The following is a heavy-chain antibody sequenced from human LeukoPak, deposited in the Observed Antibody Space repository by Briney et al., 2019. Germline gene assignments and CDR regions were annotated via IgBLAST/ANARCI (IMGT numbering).Heavy chain of an antibody. D-gene: IGHD2-2*01. CDR2: ISSSSSTI. J-gene: IGHJ4*02. CDR3: ARDPGYCSSTSCWIDY. Sequence: PGGSLRLSCAASGFTYSSYSMNWVRQAPGKGLEWVSYISSSSSTIYYADSVKGRFTISRDNAKNSLYLQMNSLRAEDTAVYYCARDPGYCSSTSCWIDYWGQGTLVTVSS. CDR1: GFTYSSYS. V-gene: IGHV3-48*01.